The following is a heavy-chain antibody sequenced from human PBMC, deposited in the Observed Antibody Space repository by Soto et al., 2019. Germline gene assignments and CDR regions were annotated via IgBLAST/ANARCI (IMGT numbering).Heavy chain of an antibody. V-gene: IGHV1-69*06. Sequence: SVKVSCKASGGTFSSYAISWVRQAPGQGLELMGGIIPIFGTANYAQKFQGRVTITADKSTSTAYLELSSLRSEDTAVYYCARFPPGGCSGGSCYDYWGQGTLVTVSS. CDR3: ARFPPGGCSGGSCYDY. CDR1: GGTFSSYA. J-gene: IGHJ4*02. CDR2: IIPIFGTA. D-gene: IGHD2-15*01.